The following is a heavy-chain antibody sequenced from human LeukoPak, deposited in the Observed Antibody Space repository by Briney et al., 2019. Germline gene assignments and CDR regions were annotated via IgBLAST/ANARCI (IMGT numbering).Heavy chain of an antibody. J-gene: IGHJ4*02. D-gene: IGHD3-10*01. V-gene: IGHV3-7*05. CDR1: GFTFRSFW. Sequence: GGSLRLSCATSGFTFRSFWMSRVRQAPGKGLEWVANINEDGSEKYYVDSVKGRFTISRDYAKDSVNLQMNSLRAEDTAVYYCARGGHYHVYWGQGTLVTVSS. CDR3: ARGGHYHVY. CDR2: INEDGSEK.